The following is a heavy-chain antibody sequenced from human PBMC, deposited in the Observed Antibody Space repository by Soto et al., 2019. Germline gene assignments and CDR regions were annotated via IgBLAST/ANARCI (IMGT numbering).Heavy chain of an antibody. J-gene: IGHJ6*02. D-gene: IGHD2-8*01. V-gene: IGHV5-51*01. CDR2: IHPGDSDT. CDR1: GYSFTNHW. CDR3: ARRGGSGTNNYDSFNMDV. Sequence: GESLKISCKGSGYSFTNHWIGWVRQMPGKGLEWMGIIHPGDSDTKYSPSFQGQVTFSADKSISTAYLQWSSLKASDSAMYYCARRGGSGTNNYDSFNMDVWGQGTTVTVSS.